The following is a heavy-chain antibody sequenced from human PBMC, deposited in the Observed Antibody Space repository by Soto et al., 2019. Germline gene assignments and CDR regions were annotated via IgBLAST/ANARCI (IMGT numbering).Heavy chain of an antibody. CDR3: SRDVVVGAKALNY. CDR1: GFTFSNYW. Sequence: GGSLRLSCAASGFTFSNYWMTWVRQAPGKGLEWVANIKEDGSEKHHVDSVKGRFTISRDNAKNSLYLQMNSLRVEDTAVYFCSRDVVVGAKALNYWGHGALVTVSS. D-gene: IGHD2-15*01. J-gene: IGHJ4*01. V-gene: IGHV3-7*01. CDR2: IKEDGSEK.